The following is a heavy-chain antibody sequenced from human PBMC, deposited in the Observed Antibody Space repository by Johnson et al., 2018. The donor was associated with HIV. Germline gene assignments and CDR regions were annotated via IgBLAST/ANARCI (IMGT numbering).Heavy chain of an antibody. Sequence: VQLLESGGGLVQPGGSLRLSCAASGFTFSSYGMHWVRQAPGKGLEWVAVISYDGSNKYYADSVKGRFTISRDNSKNTLYLQMNSLRAEDTAVYYCARDRGIAVAGTGAFDIWGQGTMVTVSS. CDR1: GFTFSSYG. CDR2: ISYDGSNK. V-gene: IGHV3-30*03. CDR3: ARDRGIAVAGTGAFDI. J-gene: IGHJ3*02. D-gene: IGHD6-19*01.